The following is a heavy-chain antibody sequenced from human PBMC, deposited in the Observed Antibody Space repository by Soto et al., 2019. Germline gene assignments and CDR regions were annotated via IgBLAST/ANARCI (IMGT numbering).Heavy chain of an antibody. V-gene: IGHV3-23*01. CDR3: ARDWAVAVAGLFDY. CDR1: GFTFSSYA. CDR2: ISGSGGST. Sequence: GGSLRLSCAASGFTFSSYAMSWVRQAPGKGLEWVSAISGSGGSTYYAGSVKGRLTISRDNSKNTLYLQMNSLRAEDTAVYYCARDWAVAVAGLFDYWGQGTLVTVS. D-gene: IGHD6-19*01. J-gene: IGHJ4*02.